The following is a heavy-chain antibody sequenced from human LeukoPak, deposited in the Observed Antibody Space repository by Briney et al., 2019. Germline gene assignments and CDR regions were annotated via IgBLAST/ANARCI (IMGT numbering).Heavy chain of an antibody. D-gene: IGHD3-22*01. CDR3: AREGMGYYLVPYPIDY. Sequence: KASETLSLTCTVSGYSISSGYYWGWIRQPPGKGLEWIGSIYHSGSTYYNPSLKSRVTISVDTSKNQFSLKLSSVTAADTAVYYCAREGMGYYLVPYPIDYWGQGTLVTVSS. V-gene: IGHV4-38-2*02. CDR2: IYHSGST. CDR1: GYSISSGYY. J-gene: IGHJ4*02.